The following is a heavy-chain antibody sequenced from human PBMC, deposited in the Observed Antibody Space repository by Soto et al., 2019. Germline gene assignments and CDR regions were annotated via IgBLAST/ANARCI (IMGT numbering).Heavy chain of an antibody. J-gene: IGHJ4*02. V-gene: IGHV4-4*07. CDR1: GGSLTKYY. Sequence: QVQLQESGPGLVKPSETLSLTCTVSGGSLTKYYWSWIRQPAGKGLERIGRVSTSGNVVSKASLRSRLTMSVDTSKNQFSLRLTSVTAADTAVYYCARDNNDFWSLYPLAFDYWGQGALVTVSS. D-gene: IGHD3-3*01. CDR2: VSTSGNV. CDR3: ARDNNDFWSLYPLAFDY.